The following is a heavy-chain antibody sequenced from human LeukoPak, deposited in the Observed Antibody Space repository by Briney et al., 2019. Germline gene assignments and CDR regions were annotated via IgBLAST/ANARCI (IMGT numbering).Heavy chain of an antibody. D-gene: IGHD3-10*01. Sequence: PSETLSLTCAVYGGSFSGYYWSWIRQPPGKGLEWIGEINHSGSTNYNPSLKSRVTISVDTAKNQFSLKLSSVTAADTAVYYCARPRSGSEWGQGTLVTVSS. CDR1: GGSFSGYY. CDR3: ARPRSGSE. J-gene: IGHJ4*02. V-gene: IGHV4-34*01. CDR2: INHSGST.